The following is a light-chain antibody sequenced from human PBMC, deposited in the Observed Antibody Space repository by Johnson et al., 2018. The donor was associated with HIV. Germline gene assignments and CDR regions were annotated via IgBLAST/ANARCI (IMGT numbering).Light chain of an antibody. Sequence: QSVLTQPPSVSAAPGQKVTISCSGSSSNIGRNYISWYQQLPGTAPKILIYDNNKRPSGIPDRFSGSKSGTSTTLGITGLQTGDEADYYCGTWDFSLSARVFGTGTKVTVL. CDR1: SSNIGRNY. CDR2: DNN. J-gene: IGLJ1*01. CDR3: GTWDFSLSARV. V-gene: IGLV1-51*01.